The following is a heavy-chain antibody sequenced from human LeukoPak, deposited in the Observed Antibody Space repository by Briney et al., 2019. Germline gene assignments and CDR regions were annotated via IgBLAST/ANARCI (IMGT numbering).Heavy chain of an antibody. CDR3: ARGSDYDDYFYMDF. CDR2: MNPKSGAT. CDR1: GYSFTSYG. Sequence: GASVKVSCKASGYSFTSYGFSWVRQAPGQGLEWMGWMNPKSGATDYARKFQGRVTMTRDTSISTAYMELTRLRSDDTAVYFCARGSDYDDYFYMDFWGKGTTVTVSS. V-gene: IGHV1-2*02. J-gene: IGHJ6*03.